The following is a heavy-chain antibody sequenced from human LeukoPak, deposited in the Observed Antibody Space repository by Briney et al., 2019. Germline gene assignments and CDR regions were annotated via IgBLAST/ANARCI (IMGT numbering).Heavy chain of an antibody. V-gene: IGHV4-34*01. CDR1: GGSFSDFY. D-gene: IGHD6-19*01. J-gene: IGHJ4*02. CDR3: ARLVAVAANYFDS. CDR2: INHSGST. Sequence: SETLSLTCAVYGGSFSDFYWSWIRQTPGKGLEWIGEINHSGSTNYNPSLKSRVTISVDTSKNQFSLKLTSVTAADTAIYYCARLVAVAANYFDSWGQGTLVTVSS.